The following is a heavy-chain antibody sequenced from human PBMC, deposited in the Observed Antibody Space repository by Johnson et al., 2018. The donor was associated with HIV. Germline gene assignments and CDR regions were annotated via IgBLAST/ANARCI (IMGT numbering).Heavy chain of an antibody. CDR3: AKDRAEVVVVHDALDM. D-gene: IGHD3-22*01. V-gene: IGHV3-30*04. J-gene: IGHJ3*02. Sequence: QVQLVESGGGVVQPGRSLRLSCAASGFTFSNSAMHWVRQAPGKGLEWVAVISYDGSNEYYGDSVKGRFSISRDNSKKKLYLQMNSLRPEDTAVYYCAKDRAEVVVVHDALDMWGQGTMVTVSS. CDR2: ISYDGSNE. CDR1: GFTFSNSA.